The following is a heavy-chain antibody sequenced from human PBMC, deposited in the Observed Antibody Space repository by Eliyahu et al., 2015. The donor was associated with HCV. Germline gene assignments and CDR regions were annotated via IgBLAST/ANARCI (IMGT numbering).Heavy chain of an antibody. CDR1: GFTFSSYS. D-gene: IGHD3-10*01. CDR3: ARDWAEGGLLWFGELSFDY. J-gene: IGHJ4*02. CDR2: ISSSSSYI. V-gene: IGHV3-21*01. Sequence: EVQLVESGGGLVKPGGSLRLSCAASGFTFSSYSMNWVRQAPGKGLEWVSSISSSSSYIYYADSVKGRFTISRDNAKNSLYLQMNSLRAEDTAVYYCARDWAEGGLLWFGELSFDYWGQGTLVTVSS.